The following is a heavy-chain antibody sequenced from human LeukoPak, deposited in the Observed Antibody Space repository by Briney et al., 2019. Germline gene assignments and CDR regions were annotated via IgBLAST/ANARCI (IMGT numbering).Heavy chain of an antibody. V-gene: IGHV1-46*01. Sequence: ASVKVSCKASGYTFTDYYINWVRQAPGQGLEWMGIINPNGGGTSYAQKFQGRVTMTRDMSTSTVYMELSSLRYEDTAVYYCARLEPSLRGPTFDYWGQGTPVTVSS. CDR2: INPNGGGT. J-gene: IGHJ4*02. CDR3: ARLEPSLRGPTFDY. D-gene: IGHD4-17*01. CDR1: GYTFTDYY.